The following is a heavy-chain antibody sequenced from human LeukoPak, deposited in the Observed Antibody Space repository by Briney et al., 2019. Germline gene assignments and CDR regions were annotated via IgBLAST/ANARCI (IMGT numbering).Heavy chain of an antibody. CDR1: GGSISSSSYY. CDR2: IYYSGST. V-gene: IGHV4-39*01. Sequence: PSETLSLTCTVSGGSISSSSYYWGWIRQPPGKGLEWIGSIYYSGSTYYNPSLKSRVTISVDTSKNQFSLKLSSVTAADTAVYYCARGLMGYWGQGTLVTVSS. D-gene: IGHD2-8*01. J-gene: IGHJ4*02. CDR3: ARGLMGY.